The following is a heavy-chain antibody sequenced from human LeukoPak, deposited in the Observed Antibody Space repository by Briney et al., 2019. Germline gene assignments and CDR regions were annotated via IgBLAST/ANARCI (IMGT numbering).Heavy chain of an antibody. CDR1: GYIFTGYY. CDR2: IYPASGDT. D-gene: IGHD6-6*01. J-gene: IGHJ4*02. CDR3: AGDFGSSSDY. V-gene: IGHV1-2*06. Sequence: ASVKVSCKASGYIFTGYYVYWVQQAPGQGLEWMGRIYPASGDTNYAQKFQGRVTMTRDTSISTAYMELSRLRSDDTAVYYCAGDFGSSSDYWGQGTLVTVSS.